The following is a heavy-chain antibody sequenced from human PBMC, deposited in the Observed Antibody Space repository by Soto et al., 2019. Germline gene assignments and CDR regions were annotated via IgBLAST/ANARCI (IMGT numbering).Heavy chain of an antibody. V-gene: IGHV3-74*01. D-gene: IGHD3-3*01. Sequence: EVQLVESGGGLVQPGGSLRLSCAASGFTFSSYWMHWVRQAPGKGLVWVSRINSDGSSTSNADSVKGRFTISRDNAMNTLYLQMNSLRDEDTAVNYCARERQITYYDFCSGYYNDAFDIWGQGTMVAVSS. CDR2: INSDGSST. J-gene: IGHJ3*02. CDR1: GFTFSSYW. CDR3: ARERQITYYDFCSGYYNDAFDI.